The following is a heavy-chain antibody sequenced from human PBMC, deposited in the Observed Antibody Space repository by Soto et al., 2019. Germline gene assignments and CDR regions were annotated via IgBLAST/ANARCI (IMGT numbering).Heavy chain of an antibody. CDR2: INPNSGDT. J-gene: IGHJ6*02. CDR1: GYTLISYY. V-gene: IGHV1-8*01. D-gene: IGHD1-26*01. CDR3: TRVRGSHAKGYGMDV. Sequence: QVQLVQSGAEVEKPGASVKVSCKASGYTLISYYINWVRQGTGQGLEWMGWINPNSGDTGYAQKFQGRVIMTRNTSINTAYMELSSLRSDDTAVYYCTRVRGSHAKGYGMDVWGQGTTVTVSS.